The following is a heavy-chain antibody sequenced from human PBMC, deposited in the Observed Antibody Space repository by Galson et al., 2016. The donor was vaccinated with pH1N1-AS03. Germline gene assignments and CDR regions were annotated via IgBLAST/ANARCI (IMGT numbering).Heavy chain of an antibody. CDR2: IDQDGREK. D-gene: IGHD3-10*01. CDR3: TSGMVELDY. V-gene: IGHV3-7*01. Sequence: SLRLSCAASGFRFIDYWMTWVRQAPGKGLEWVANIDQDGREKYYMDSVEGRFTISRDNAKNSLSLQMNSLRSEDTAVYYCTSGMVELDYWGQGTLVTVSS. CDR1: GFRFIDYW. J-gene: IGHJ4*02.